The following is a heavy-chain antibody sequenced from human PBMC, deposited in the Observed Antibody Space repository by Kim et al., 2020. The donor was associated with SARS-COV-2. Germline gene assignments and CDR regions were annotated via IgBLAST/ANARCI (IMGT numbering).Heavy chain of an antibody. CDR2: ISAYNGNT. V-gene: IGHV1-18*01. D-gene: IGHD6-13*01. J-gene: IGHJ6*02. Sequence: ASVKVSCKASGYTFTSYGISWVRQAPGQGLEWMGWISAYNGNTNYAQKLQGRVTMTTDTSTSTAYMELRSLRSDDTAVYYCARDLAAAGPPTYYYYGMDVWGQGTTVTVSS. CDR3: ARDLAAAGPPTYYYYGMDV. CDR1: GYTFTSYG.